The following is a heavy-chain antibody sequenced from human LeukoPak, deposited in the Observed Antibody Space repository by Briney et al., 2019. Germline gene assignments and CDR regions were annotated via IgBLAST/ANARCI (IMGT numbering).Heavy chain of an antibody. J-gene: IGHJ4*02. V-gene: IGHV4-34*01. CDR2: INHSGST. Sequence: SETLSLTCAVYGGSFSGYYWSWIRQPPGKGLEWNGEINHSGSTNYNPSLKSRVTISVDTSKNQFSLKLSSVTAADTAVYYCARSEGHDYGDLYYFDYWGQGTLVTVSS. D-gene: IGHD4-17*01. CDR1: GGSFSGYY. CDR3: ARSEGHDYGDLYYFDY.